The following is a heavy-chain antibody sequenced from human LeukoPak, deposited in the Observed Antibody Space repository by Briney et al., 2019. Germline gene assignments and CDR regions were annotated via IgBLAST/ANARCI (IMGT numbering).Heavy chain of an antibody. Sequence: GGSLKLSCAASGFIFSDSTIHWVRQASGKGLEWLGRIRTNTHNYATAYAASLKGRFTIFRDDSHNMAYLQLNSLKTEDTALYYCSRRGDYDVDYWGQGTLVTVSS. CDR1: GFIFSDST. J-gene: IGHJ4*02. CDR2: IRTNTHNYAT. CDR3: SRRGDYDVDY. V-gene: IGHV3-73*01. D-gene: IGHD4-17*01.